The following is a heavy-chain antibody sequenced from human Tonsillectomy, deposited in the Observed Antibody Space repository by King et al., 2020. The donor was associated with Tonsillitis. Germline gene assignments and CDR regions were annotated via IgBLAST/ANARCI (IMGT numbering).Heavy chain of an antibody. CDR3: AKGSASCYTCWFDP. D-gene: IGHD2-2*02. V-gene: IGHV3-30*18. J-gene: IGHJ5*02. CDR2: TSSDGTNK. CDR1: GITFSTYA. Sequence: VQLVESGGGVVQPGRSLRLSCAASGITFSTYAMHWVRQAPGKGLEWVAATSSDGTNKYYGDSVKGRFTISRDNSKSTLYLQMNSLRFDDTAVYYFAKGSASCYTCWFDPWGQGTLVTVSS.